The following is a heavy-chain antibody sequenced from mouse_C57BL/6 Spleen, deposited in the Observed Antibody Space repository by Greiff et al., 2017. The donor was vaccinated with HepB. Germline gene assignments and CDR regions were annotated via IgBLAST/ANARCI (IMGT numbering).Heavy chain of an antibody. CDR2: IRNKANGYTT. Sequence: EVKLVESGGGLVQPGGSLSLYCAASGFTFTDYYMSWVRQPPGKALEWLGFIRNKANGYTTEYSASVKGRFTISRDNSQSILYLQMNALRAEDSATYYCARYQDYVSSWAWFAYWGQVTLVTVAA. CDR1: GFTFTDYY. CDR3: ARYQDYVSSWAWFAY. D-gene: IGHD1-1*01. V-gene: IGHV7-3*01. J-gene: IGHJ3*01.